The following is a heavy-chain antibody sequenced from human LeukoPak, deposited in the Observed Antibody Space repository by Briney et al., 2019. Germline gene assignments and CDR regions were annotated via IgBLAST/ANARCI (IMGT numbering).Heavy chain of an antibody. CDR3: ARSYYDFWSGLVY. CDR2: IYYSGNT. V-gene: IGHV4-39*07. D-gene: IGHD3-3*01. Sequence: SETLSLTCTVSGGSISSSSYYWGWIRQTPGTGLEWIGSIYYSGNTYYNPSLKSRVSISVDTSKNQFSLKLSSVTAADTAVYYCARSYYDFWSGLVYWGQGTLVTVSS. CDR1: GGSISSSSYY. J-gene: IGHJ4*02.